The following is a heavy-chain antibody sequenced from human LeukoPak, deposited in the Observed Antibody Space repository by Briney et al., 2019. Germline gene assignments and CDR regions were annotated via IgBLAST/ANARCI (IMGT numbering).Heavy chain of an antibody. J-gene: IGHJ6*02. CDR1: GYTFTSYG. V-gene: IGHV1-69*13. Sequence: SVKVSCKASGYTFTSYGISWVRQAPGQGLEWMGGIIPIFGTANYAQKFQGRVTITADESTSTAYMELSSLRSEDTAVYYCARAGAYDSSGYYYDPYYYGMDDWGQGTTVTVSS. CDR2: IIPIFGTA. D-gene: IGHD3-22*01. CDR3: ARAGAYDSSGYYYDPYYYGMDD.